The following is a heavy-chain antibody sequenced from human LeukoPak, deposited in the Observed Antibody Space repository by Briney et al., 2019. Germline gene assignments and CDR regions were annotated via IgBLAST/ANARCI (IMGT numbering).Heavy chain of an antibody. CDR3: ARDLSLWFGELIDY. Sequence: PGRSLRLSCAASGFTFSSYAMHWVRQAPGKGLEWVAVISYDGSNKYYADSVKGRFTISRDNSKNTLYLQMNSLRDEDTAVYYCARDLSLWFGELIDYWGQGTLVTVSS. V-gene: IGHV3-30-3*01. CDR2: ISYDGSNK. CDR1: GFTFSSYA. D-gene: IGHD3-10*01. J-gene: IGHJ4*02.